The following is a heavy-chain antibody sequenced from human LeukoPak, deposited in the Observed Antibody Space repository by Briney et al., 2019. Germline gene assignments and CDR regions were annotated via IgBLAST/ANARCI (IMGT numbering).Heavy chain of an antibody. CDR1: GGSFSGYY. Sequence: SETLSLTCAVYGGSFSGYYWSWIRKPPGKGLEWIGEINHSGSTNYNPSLKSRVTISVDTSKNQFSLKLSSVTAADTAVYYCARGLGDSSGPDAFDIWGQGTMVTVSS. J-gene: IGHJ3*02. CDR2: INHSGST. CDR3: ARGLGDSSGPDAFDI. V-gene: IGHV4-34*01. D-gene: IGHD3-22*01.